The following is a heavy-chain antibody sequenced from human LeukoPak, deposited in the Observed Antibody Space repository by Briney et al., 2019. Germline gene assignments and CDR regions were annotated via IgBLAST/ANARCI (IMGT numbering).Heavy chain of an antibody. CDR2: ISSSSSYT. D-gene: IGHD5-18*01. Sequence: PGGSLRLSCAASGFTFSDYYMSWIRQAPGKGLEWVSYISSSSSYTNYADSVKGRFTISGDNAKNSLYLQMNSLRAEDTAVYYCAREVDTAMVPSIGDDYWGQGTLVTVSS. CDR1: GFTFSDYY. J-gene: IGHJ4*02. CDR3: AREVDTAMVPSIGDDY. V-gene: IGHV3-11*06.